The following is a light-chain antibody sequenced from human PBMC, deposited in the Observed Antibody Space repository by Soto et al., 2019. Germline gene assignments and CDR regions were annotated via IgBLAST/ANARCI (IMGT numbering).Light chain of an antibody. J-gene: IGLJ1*01. CDR3: TSYAGGNNV. Sequence: QSVLTQPPSASGSPGQSVTISCTGTSSDVGGYNHVSWYQQYPGKVPKLMVYEVNKRPSGVPDRFSGSKSGNTASLTVSGLQAEDEADYYCTSYAGGNNVFGTGTKVTVL. V-gene: IGLV2-8*01. CDR1: SSDVGGYNH. CDR2: EVN.